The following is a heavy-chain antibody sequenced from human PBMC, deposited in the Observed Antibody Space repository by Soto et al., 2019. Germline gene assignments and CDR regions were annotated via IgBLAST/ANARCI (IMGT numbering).Heavy chain of an antibody. D-gene: IGHD6-13*01. CDR3: ARTYSSSWSPFDY. CDR1: GGSFSGYY. V-gene: IGHV4-34*01. J-gene: IGHJ4*02. Sequence: SETLSLTCGVYGGSFSGYYWSWIRQPPGKGLEWIGEINQSGSTNYNPSLKSRVTISVDTSKNQFSLKLSSVTAADTAVYYCARTYSSSWSPFDYWGQGTLVTVSS. CDR2: INQSGST.